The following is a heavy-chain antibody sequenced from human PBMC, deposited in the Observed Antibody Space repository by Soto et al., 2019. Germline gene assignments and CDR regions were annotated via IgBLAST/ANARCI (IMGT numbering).Heavy chain of an antibody. J-gene: IGHJ4*02. V-gene: IGHV4-39*01. CDR2: ISNSGST. CDR1: GGPISSSGDY. Sequence: QLQLQESGPGLVKPSETLSLTCTVTGGPISSSGDYWGWVRQTPGKGLEWIGTISNSGSTYYNPSVMSRVTIYVDTSKKQFSLRLISVTAADTAVYYCARGLSSSAYLDYWGQGTLVTVSS. D-gene: IGHD6-19*01. CDR3: ARGLSSSAYLDY.